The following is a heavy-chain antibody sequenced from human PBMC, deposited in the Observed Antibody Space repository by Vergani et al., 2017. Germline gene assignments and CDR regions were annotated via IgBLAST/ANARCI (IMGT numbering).Heavy chain of an antibody. Sequence: AASGFTFIMHAMSWVRQAPGKGLEWVSTLSASDRRTHYADSVKGRFTISRDISKNTLFLHMNSLRPEDTAVYYCAKVGRSEVAGTFGAFDIWGQGTMVTVSS. CDR3: AKVGRSEVAGTFGAFDI. CDR2: LSASDRRT. CDR1: GFTFIMHA. J-gene: IGHJ3*02. V-gene: IGHV3-23*01. D-gene: IGHD6-19*01.